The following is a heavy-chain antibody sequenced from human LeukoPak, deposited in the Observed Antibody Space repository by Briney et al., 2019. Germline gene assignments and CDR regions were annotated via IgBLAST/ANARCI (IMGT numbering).Heavy chain of an antibody. Sequence: SETLSLTCTVSGGSISSYYWSWIRQPPGKGLEWIGYIYYSGSTNYNPSLKSRVTISVDTSKNQFSLKLSSVTAADTAVYYCARHPLTMVRGVTHNPLQGVWGKGTTVTISS. J-gene: IGHJ6*04. D-gene: IGHD3-10*01. CDR3: ARHPLTMVRGVTHNPLQGV. V-gene: IGHV4-59*08. CDR2: IYYSGST. CDR1: GGSISSYY.